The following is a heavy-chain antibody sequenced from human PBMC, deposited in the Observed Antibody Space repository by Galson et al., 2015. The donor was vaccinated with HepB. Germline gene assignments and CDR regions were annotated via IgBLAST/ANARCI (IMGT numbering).Heavy chain of an antibody. Sequence: SVKVSCKASGYTFSSYAISWVRQAPGQGLEWMGWIIPIFGTANYAQKFQGRVTITTDESTSTAYMELSSLRSEDTAVYYCATTVVPVDFSGTRSIYYYYYMDVWGKGTTVTVSS. D-gene: IGHD2-2*01. CDR1: GYTFSSYA. V-gene: IGHV1-69*05. CDR3: ATTVVPVDFSGTRSIYYYYYMDV. CDR2: IIPIFGTA. J-gene: IGHJ6*03.